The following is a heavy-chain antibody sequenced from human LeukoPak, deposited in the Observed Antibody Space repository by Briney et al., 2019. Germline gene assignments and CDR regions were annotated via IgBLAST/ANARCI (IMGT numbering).Heavy chain of an antibody. V-gene: IGHV3-30-3*01. CDR1: GFTFSSYA. D-gene: IGHD6-19*01. Sequence: PGRSLRLSCAASGFTFSSYAMHWVRQAPGTGLEWVAVISYDGSNKYYADSVKGRFTISRDNSKNTLYLQMNSLRAEDTAVYYCARVQYSSGWYFDYWGQGTLVTVSS. CDR3: ARVQYSSGWYFDY. J-gene: IGHJ4*02. CDR2: ISYDGSNK.